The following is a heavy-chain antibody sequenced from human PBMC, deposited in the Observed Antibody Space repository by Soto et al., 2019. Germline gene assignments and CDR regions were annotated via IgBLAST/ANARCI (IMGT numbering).Heavy chain of an antibody. CDR2: ISSSSSYT. Sequence: GGSLRLSCAASGFTFSDYYMSWIRQAPGKGLEWVSYISSSSSYTNYADSVKGRFTISRDNAKNSLYLQMNSLRAEDTAVYYCARDQRKVGANLYYYYGMDVWDQGTTVTVSS. J-gene: IGHJ6*02. CDR3: ARDQRKVGANLYYYYGMDV. CDR1: GFTFSDYY. V-gene: IGHV3-11*06. D-gene: IGHD1-26*01.